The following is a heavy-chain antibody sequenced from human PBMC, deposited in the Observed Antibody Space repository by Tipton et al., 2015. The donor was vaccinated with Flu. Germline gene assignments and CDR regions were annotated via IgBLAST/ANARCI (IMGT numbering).Heavy chain of an antibody. J-gene: IGHJ4*02. D-gene: IGHD6-19*01. CDR3: ARSSRGWYRAMFD. Sequence: TLSLTCSVSGDSISSFYWSWIRQPPGKGLEWIAYISNSGSSSYNPSLKSRITVSVDTSKNQFSLILSSVTAADTAVYYCARSSRGWYRAMFDWGQGTLVTVSS. CDR1: GDSISSFY. CDR2: ISNSGSS. V-gene: IGHV4-59*01.